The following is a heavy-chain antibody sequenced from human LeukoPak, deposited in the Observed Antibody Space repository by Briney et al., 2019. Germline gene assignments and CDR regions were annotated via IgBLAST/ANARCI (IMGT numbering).Heavy chain of an antibody. J-gene: IGHJ2*01. V-gene: IGHV3-74*01. Sequence: GGSLRLSCAASGFTFSRYWMHWVRHDPGKGLVWVSRINSEGSSTSYADSVKGRFTISRDNAKNTLYLQTNSLRAEDTAVYYYARGLPWYFDLWGRGTLVTVSS. CDR2: INSEGSST. CDR1: GFTFSRYW. CDR3: ARGLPWYFDL. D-gene: IGHD6-25*01.